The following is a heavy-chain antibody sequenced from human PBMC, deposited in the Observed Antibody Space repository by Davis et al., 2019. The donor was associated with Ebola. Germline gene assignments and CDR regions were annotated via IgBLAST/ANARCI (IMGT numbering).Heavy chain of an antibody. CDR1: CCSFFSFR. Sequence: SVKVSCKASCCSFFSFRFSWVRQAPGQGLEWMGRIIPFIGIGDYALKFRGRVTITADNFTNTVYMELSSLKSDATAVYYCARDPPHSWGQGTLVTVSS. J-gene: IGHJ5*02. CDR3: ARDPPHS. CDR2: IIPFIGIG. V-gene: IGHV1-69*04.